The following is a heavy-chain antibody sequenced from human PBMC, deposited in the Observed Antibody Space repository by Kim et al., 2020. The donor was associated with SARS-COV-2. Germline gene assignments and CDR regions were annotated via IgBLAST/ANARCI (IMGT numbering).Heavy chain of an antibody. CDR3: ARGPDNQLELLYYYYYYGMDV. Sequence: SETLSLTCAVYGGSFSGYYWSWIRQPPGKGLEWIGEINHSGSTNYNPSLKSRVTISVDTSKNQFSLKLSSVTAADTAVYYCARGPDNQLELLYYYYYYGMDVCGQGTTVTVSS. J-gene: IGHJ6*02. CDR2: INHSGST. CDR1: GGSFSGYY. D-gene: IGHD1-7*01. V-gene: IGHV4-34*01.